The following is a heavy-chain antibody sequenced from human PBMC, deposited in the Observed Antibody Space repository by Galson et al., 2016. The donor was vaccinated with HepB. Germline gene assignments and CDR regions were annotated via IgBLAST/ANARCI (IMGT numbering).Heavy chain of an antibody. J-gene: IGHJ4*02. D-gene: IGHD5-24*01. CDR2: IKPKSGAT. CDR3: ARGGVGPTNFDQ. V-gene: IGHV1-2*02. Sequence: SVKVSCKASGYTFTDYFMHWVRQAPGQGLEWVGWIKPKSGATNYAQKFQGRVTMTRDTSFYTTCTTYMEIRGLRTDDTAVYYCARGGVGPTNFDQWGQGTLVTVSS. CDR1: GYTFTDYF.